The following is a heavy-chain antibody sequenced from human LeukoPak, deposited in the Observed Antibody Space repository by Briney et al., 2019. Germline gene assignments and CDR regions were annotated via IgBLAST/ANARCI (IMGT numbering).Heavy chain of an antibody. J-gene: IGHJ4*02. D-gene: IGHD4-11*01. CDR1: GGAISSSSYH. V-gene: IGHV4-39*07. CDR2: IYYSGST. Sequence: SETLSLTCTVSGGAISSSSYHWGWIRQPPGKGLEWVGYIYYSGSTYYNPSLKSRVTISVDTSKNQFSLKLSSVTAADTAVYYCARVNSNGGASFDYWGQGTLVTASS. CDR3: ARVNSNGGASFDY.